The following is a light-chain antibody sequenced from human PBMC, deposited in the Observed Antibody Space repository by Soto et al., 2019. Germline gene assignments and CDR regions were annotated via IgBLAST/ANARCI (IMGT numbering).Light chain of an antibody. Sequence: ETMMTQSPDTLSVSLGERATLSCRASQSLRSSLAWYRQKPGQAHRLLIYDASTRATGIPARFSGSGPGTDFTLTIRGLQSEDFAVYYCKQYNNWPQTFGQGTKVDIK. J-gene: IGKJ1*01. CDR1: QSLRSS. CDR3: KQYNNWPQT. CDR2: DAS. V-gene: IGKV3-15*01.